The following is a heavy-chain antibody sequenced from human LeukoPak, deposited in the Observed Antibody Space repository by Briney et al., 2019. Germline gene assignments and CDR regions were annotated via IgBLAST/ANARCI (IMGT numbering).Heavy chain of an antibody. V-gene: IGHV3-48*04. D-gene: IGHD2-2*01. CDR3: SRDEFEYCSGSSCAQRYDY. CDR1: GFTFSSYA. Sequence: GGSLRLSCAASGFTFSSYAMSWVRQAPGKGLEWVSYISSKCRTIFYADSMKGRFTISRDNAKKSLYLQMKSLIAEDTAMYYCSRDEFEYCSGSSCAQRYDYWGQGTLVTVSS. J-gene: IGHJ4*02. CDR2: ISSKCRTI.